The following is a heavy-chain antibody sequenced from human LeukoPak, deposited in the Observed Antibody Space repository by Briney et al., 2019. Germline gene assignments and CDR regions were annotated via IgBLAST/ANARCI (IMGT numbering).Heavy chain of an antibody. D-gene: IGHD4-23*01. J-gene: IGHJ4*02. V-gene: IGHV3-53*01. Sequence: GGSLRLSCAASGFTVSSRYMSWVRQAPGKGLEWVSVIYSGSSTYYADSVKGRFTISRDNSKNTLYLQMNSLRAEDTAVYYCATDYGGNYFDYWGQGTLVTVSS. CDR1: GFTVSSRY. CDR3: ATDYGGNYFDY. CDR2: IYSGSST.